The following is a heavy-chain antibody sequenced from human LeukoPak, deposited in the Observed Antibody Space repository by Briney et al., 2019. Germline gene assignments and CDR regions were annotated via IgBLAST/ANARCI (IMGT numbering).Heavy chain of an antibody. Sequence: ASVKVSCKASGYTFTGYYMHWVRQAPGQGLEWMGWINPNSGGTNYAQKFQGRVTMTRDMSISTAYMELSRLRSDDTAVYYCARVGSNGVGIKYSRMLRGAFDYWGQGTLVTVSS. CDR1: GYTFTGYY. CDR3: ARVGSNGVGIKYSRMLRGAFDY. CDR2: INPNSGGT. V-gene: IGHV1-2*02. D-gene: IGHD6-6*01. J-gene: IGHJ4*02.